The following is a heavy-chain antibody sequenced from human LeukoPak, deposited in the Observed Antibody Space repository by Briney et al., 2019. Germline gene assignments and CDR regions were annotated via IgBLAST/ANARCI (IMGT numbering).Heavy chain of an antibody. J-gene: IGHJ4*02. V-gene: IGHV3-72*01. CDR1: GFTFSDHF. D-gene: IGHD3-10*01. Sequence: PGGSLRLSCAASGFTFSDHFMDWVRQAPGKGLEWVGRTRNKANSYTTEYAASVKGRFTFARDDSNNSLYLQMKSLKTEDTAVYYCVATIRGVGYWGQGTLVTVSS. CDR3: VATIRGVGY. CDR2: TRNKANSYTT.